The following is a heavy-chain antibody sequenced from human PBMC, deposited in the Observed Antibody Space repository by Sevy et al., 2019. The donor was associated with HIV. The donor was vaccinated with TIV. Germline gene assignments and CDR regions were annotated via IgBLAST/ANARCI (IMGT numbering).Heavy chain of an antibody. V-gene: IGHV1-18*01. CDR1: GYTFTSYG. J-gene: IGHJ6*02. CDR2: ISGYNANT. CDR3: AGDGNNYDSSGYPKGMDV. Sequence: ASVKVACKASGYTFTSYGISWVRQAPGQGREWMGWISGYNANTNYAQKVQGRVTMTTDTSTSTAYMELRSLRSDDTAVNYCAGDGNNYDSSGYPKGMDVWGQGTTVTVSS. D-gene: IGHD3-22*01.